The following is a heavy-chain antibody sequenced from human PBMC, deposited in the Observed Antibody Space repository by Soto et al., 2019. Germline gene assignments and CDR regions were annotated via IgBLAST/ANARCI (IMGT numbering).Heavy chain of an antibody. D-gene: IGHD6-13*01. CDR3: AKDHSIAAADYFFDY. Sequence: GGSLRLSCAASGFTFSSYGMHWVRQAPGKGLEWVAVISYDGSNKYYADSVKGRFTISRDSSKNTLYLQMSSLRVEDTAVYYCAKDHSIAAADYFFDYWGQGTLVTVSS. CDR2: ISYDGSNK. V-gene: IGHV3-30*18. CDR1: GFTFSSYG. J-gene: IGHJ4*02.